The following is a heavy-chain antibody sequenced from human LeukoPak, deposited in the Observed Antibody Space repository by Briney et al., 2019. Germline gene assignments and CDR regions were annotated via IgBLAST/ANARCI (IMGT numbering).Heavy chain of an antibody. V-gene: IGHV1-24*01. D-gene: IGHD6-19*01. Sequence: ASVKVSCKVSGHTLSESSIYWVRQAPGKGLEWMGGFDPEDGETIYAQKFQGRVTMTEDTSTDTAYMELSSLRSDDTAVYYCARERRSSGWYPADYWGQGTLVTVSS. CDR1: GHTLSESS. J-gene: IGHJ4*02. CDR2: FDPEDGET. CDR3: ARERRSSGWYPADY.